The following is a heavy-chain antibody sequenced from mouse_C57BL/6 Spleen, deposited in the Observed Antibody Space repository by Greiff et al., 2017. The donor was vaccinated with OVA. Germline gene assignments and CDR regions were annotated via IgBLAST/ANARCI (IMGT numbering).Heavy chain of an antibody. Sequence: EVQGVESGPVLVKPGASVKMSCKASGYTFTDYYMNWVKQSHGKSLEWIGVINPYNGGTSYNQKFKGKATLTVDKSSSTAYMELNSLTSEDSAVYYCARSATVVRFDVWGTGTTVTVSS. CDR1: GYTFTDYY. V-gene: IGHV1-19*01. CDR2: INPYNGGT. CDR3: ARSATVVRFDV. D-gene: IGHD1-1*01. J-gene: IGHJ1*03.